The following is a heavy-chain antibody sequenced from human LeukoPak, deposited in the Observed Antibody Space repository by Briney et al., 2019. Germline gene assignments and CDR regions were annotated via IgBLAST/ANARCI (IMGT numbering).Heavy chain of an antibody. CDR3: ARKEYSSSGNWFDP. Sequence: GGSLRLSCAASGFTFSSYSMNWVRQAPGKGLEWVSSISSSSSYIYYADSVKGRFTISRDNAKNSLNLQMNSLRAEDTAVYYCARKEYSSSGNWFDPWGQGTLVTVSS. D-gene: IGHD6-6*01. CDR2: ISSSSSYI. J-gene: IGHJ5*02. V-gene: IGHV3-21*01. CDR1: GFTFSSYS.